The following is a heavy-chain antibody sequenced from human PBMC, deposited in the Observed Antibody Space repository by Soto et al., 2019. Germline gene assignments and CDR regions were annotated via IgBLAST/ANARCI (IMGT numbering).Heavy chain of an antibody. Sequence: QVQLQESGPGLVKPSGTLSLTCAVSGGSISSSNWWSWVRQPPGKGLEWSGEIYHSGSTNYNPSLKSRVTISVDKSKNQFSLKLSSVTAADTAVYYCARERAFGESSPGYYYYGMDVWGQGTTVTVSS. CDR2: IYHSGST. CDR3: ARERAFGESSPGYYYYGMDV. J-gene: IGHJ6*02. CDR1: GGSISSSNW. V-gene: IGHV4-4*02. D-gene: IGHD3-10*01.